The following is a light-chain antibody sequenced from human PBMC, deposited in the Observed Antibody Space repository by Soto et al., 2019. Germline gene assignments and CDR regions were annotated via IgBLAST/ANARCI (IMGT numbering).Light chain of an antibody. J-gene: IGLJ1*01. CDR2: EVS. CDR1: SSDVGGYNY. CDR3: SSYSGTNYHYV. V-gene: IGLV2-8*01. Sequence: QSVLTQPPSASGSFGQSVTISCTGTSSDVGGYNYVSWYQQYPGKAPKLMIYEVSERPSGVPDRFSGSKSGNTASLTVSGLQADDEADYYCSSYSGTNYHYVFGTGT.